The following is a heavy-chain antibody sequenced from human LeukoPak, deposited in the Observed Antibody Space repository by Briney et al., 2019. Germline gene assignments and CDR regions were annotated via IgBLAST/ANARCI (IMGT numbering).Heavy chain of an antibody. J-gene: IGHJ4*02. Sequence: GASAKVSCKVSGYTLTELSMHWVRQAPGQGLEWMGWISANDGNTDYPQKLQGRVTMTTDTSTSTAYMELRSLRSDDTAVYYCARESHVTREDYWGQGTLVTVSS. D-gene: IGHD3-10*01. CDR3: ARESHVTREDY. V-gene: IGHV1-18*01. CDR2: ISANDGNT. CDR1: GYTLTELS.